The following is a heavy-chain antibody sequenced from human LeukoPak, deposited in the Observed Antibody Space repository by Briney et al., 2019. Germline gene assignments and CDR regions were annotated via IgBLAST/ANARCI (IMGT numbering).Heavy chain of an antibody. CDR3: AKDLMGATAALDY. CDR2: ISYDGSNK. V-gene: IGHV3-30*18. CDR1: GFTFSSYG. D-gene: IGHD1-26*01. Sequence: PGGSLRLSCAASGFTFSSYGMHWVRLAPGKGLEWVAVISYDGSNKYYADSVKGRFTISRDNSKNTLYLQMNSLRAEDTAVYYCAKDLMGATAALDYWGQGTLVTVSS. J-gene: IGHJ4*02.